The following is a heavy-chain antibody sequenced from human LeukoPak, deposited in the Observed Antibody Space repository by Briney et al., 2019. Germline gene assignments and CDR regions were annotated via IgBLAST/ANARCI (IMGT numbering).Heavy chain of an antibody. V-gene: IGHV3-23*01. Sequence: PGGSLRLSCAASGFIFSSYAMSWVRQAPGKGLEWVSAISGSGGSTYYADSVKGRFTISRDNSKNTLYLQMNSLRAEDTAVYYCAKGVNRITMVRGVIITGYFDYWGQGTLVTVSS. CDR3: AKGVNRITMVRGVIITGYFDY. D-gene: IGHD3-10*01. CDR2: ISGSGGST. J-gene: IGHJ4*02. CDR1: GFIFSSYA.